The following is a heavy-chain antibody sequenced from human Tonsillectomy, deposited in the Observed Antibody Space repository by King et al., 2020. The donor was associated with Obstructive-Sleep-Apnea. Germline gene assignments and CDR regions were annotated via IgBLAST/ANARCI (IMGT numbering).Heavy chain of an antibody. Sequence: EVQLVESGAEVKKPGESLKISCKGSGYSFTSYWIGWVRQMPGKGLEWMGIIYPGDSDTRYSPSFQGQVTISADRSISTAYLQWSSLKASDTAMYYCAGCLHYGSGSPYYYGMDVWGQGTTVTVSS. J-gene: IGHJ6*02. CDR3: AGCLHYGSGSPYYYGMDV. CDR1: GYSFTSYW. D-gene: IGHD3-10*01. V-gene: IGHV5-51*01. CDR2: IYPGDSDT.